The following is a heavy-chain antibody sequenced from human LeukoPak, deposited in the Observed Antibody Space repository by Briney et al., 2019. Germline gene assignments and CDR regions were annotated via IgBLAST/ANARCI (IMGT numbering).Heavy chain of an antibody. CDR3: ARGVPAAYYYYYGMDV. J-gene: IGHJ6*02. CDR1: GGSISSGGYS. CDR2: IYHSGST. V-gene: IGHV4-30-2*01. Sequence: SETLSLTCAVSGGSISSGGYSWSWIRQPPGKGLEWIGYIYHSGSTYYNPSLKSRVTVSVDRSKNQFSLKLSSVTAADTAVYYCARGVPAAYYYYYGMDVWGQGTTVTVSS. D-gene: IGHD2-2*01.